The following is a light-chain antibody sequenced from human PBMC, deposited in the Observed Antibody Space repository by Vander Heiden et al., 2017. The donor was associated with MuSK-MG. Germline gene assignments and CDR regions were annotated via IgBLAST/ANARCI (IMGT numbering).Light chain of an antibody. CDR3: QQRSNWPLT. CDR1: QSVSSA. J-gene: IGKJ4*01. V-gene: IGKV3-11*01. Sequence: DIVLTHSPATLSLSPGERATLSCRASQSVSSALVWYQQKAGQAPRLLIYDVSNRATGIPARFSGSGSGTDFTLTINSLEPEDFAVYYCQQRSNWPLTFGGGTKVEIK. CDR2: DVS.